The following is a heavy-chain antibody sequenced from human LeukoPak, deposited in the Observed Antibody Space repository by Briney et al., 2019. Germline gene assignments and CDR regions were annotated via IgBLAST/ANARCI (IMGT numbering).Heavy chain of an antibody. D-gene: IGHD3-10*01. CDR3: ARGAHSGSYSSWFHP. V-gene: IGHV1-69*05. Sequence: SVTVTCMSSGGTFKRYAITWVGQPRGQGLAWMGGIIPMFAPARYAENFQGRVTITTDESTSTAYMELSSLISEDTAVYYCARGAHSGSYSSWFHPWGQGTLVTVSS. J-gene: IGHJ5*02. CDR1: GGTFKRYA. CDR2: IIPMFAPA.